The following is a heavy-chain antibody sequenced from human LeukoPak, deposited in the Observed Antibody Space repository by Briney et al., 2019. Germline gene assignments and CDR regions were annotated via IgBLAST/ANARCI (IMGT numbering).Heavy chain of an antibody. CDR1: GFTFSSYG. D-gene: IGHD2-2*01. CDR2: ISGSGGST. CDR3: AKDRYMCSSTSCYANYYYYMDV. Sequence: PGGSLRLSCAASGFTFSSYGMSWVRQAPGKGLEWVSAISGSGGSTYYADSVKGRFTISRDNSKNTLYLQMNSLRAEDTAVYYCAKDRYMCSSTSCYANYYYYMDVWGKGTTVTISS. V-gene: IGHV3-23*01. J-gene: IGHJ6*03.